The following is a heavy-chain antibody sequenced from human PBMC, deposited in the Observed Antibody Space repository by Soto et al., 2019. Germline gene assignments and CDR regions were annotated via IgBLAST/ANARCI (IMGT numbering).Heavy chain of an antibody. V-gene: IGHV4-59*08. CDR1: GGSISSYY. Sequence: PSETLSLTCTVSGGSISSYYWSWIRQPPGKGLEWIGYIYYSGSTNYNPSLKSRVTISVDTSKNQFSLKLSSVTAADTAVYYCAGSGDYHNSGMDVWGQGTTVTVSS. D-gene: IGHD3-22*01. CDR3: AGSGDYHNSGMDV. J-gene: IGHJ6*02. CDR2: IYYSGST.